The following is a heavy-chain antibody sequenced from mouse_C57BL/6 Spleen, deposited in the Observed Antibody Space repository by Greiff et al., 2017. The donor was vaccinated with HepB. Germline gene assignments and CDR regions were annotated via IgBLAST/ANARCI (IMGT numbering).Heavy chain of an antibody. J-gene: IGHJ3*01. CDR3: ARHSSGWGFAY. CDR2: INPNNGGT. CDR1: GYTFTDYN. Sequence: LMEPGASVKIPCKASGYTFTDYNMDWVKQSHGKSLEWIGDINPNNGGTIYNQKFKGKATLTVDKSSSTAYMELRSLTSEDTAVYYCARHSSGWGFAYWGQGTLVTVSA. V-gene: IGHV1-18*01. D-gene: IGHD3-2*02.